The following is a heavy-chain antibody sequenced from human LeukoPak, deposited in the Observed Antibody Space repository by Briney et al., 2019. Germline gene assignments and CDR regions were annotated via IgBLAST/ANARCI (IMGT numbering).Heavy chain of an antibody. V-gene: IGHV3-30*03. D-gene: IGHD3-22*01. CDR2: ISYDGSKK. Sequence: GGSLRLSCAASGFIFSNYGMNWVRQAPGKGLEWVAVISYDGSKKYYADSVKGRFTISRDNAKNSLYLQMNSLRAEDTAVYYCATYSSLNRREFQYWGQGTLLTVSS. J-gene: IGHJ1*01. CDR3: ATYSSLNRREFQY. CDR1: GFIFSNYG.